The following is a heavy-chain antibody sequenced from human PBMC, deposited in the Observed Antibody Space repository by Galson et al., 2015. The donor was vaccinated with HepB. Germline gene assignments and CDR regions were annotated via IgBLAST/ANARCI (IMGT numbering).Heavy chain of an antibody. D-gene: IGHD4-11*01. J-gene: IGHJ6*03. V-gene: IGHV3-33*01. CDR2: IWYDGSNK. Sequence: SLRLSCAASGFTFSSYGMHWVRQAPGKGLEWVAVIWYDGSNKYYADSVKGRFTISRDNSKNTLYLQMNSLRAEDTAVYYCARAPSPTASNYYMDVWGKGTTVTVSS. CDR1: GFTFSSYG. CDR3: ARAPSPTASNYYMDV.